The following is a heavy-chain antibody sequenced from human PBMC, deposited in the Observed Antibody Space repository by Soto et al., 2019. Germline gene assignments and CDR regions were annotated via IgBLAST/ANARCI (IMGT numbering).Heavy chain of an antibody. J-gene: IGHJ6*02. Sequence: QVQLVESGGGVVQPGRSLRLSCAASGFTFSSYAMHWVRQAPGKGLEWVAVISYDGSNKYYADSVKGRFTISRDNSKNTLYLQMNSLRAEDTAVYYCARTAYCSGGSCYLYGMDVWGQGTTVTVS. CDR2: ISYDGSNK. CDR1: GFTFSSYA. CDR3: ARTAYCSGGSCYLYGMDV. V-gene: IGHV3-30-3*01. D-gene: IGHD2-15*01.